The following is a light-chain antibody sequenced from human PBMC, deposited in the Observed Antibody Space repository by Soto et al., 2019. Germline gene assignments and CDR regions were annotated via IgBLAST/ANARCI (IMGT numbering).Light chain of an antibody. CDR1: QSVSSY. V-gene: IGKV3-11*01. J-gene: IGKJ5*01. CDR2: DAS. CDR3: QQRSNWPPIT. Sequence: EIVLTQSPATLSLSPGERATLSCRASQSVSSYLAWYQQKPGQAPRLLIYDASNRATGIPARFSGSGSGTDFTLTISSLEPEDFAFYYCQQRSNWPPITLGQGKRLEIK.